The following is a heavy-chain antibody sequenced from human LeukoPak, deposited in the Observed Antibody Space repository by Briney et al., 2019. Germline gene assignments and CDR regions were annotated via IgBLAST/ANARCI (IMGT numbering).Heavy chain of an antibody. V-gene: IGHV1-2*02. CDR1: GYTFTRYY. J-gene: IGHJ3*02. CDR3: ARDPTYYYDSSGQDAFDI. D-gene: IGHD3-22*01. CDR2: INPNSGGT. Sequence: ASVKVSCKASGYTFTRYYMHWVRQAPGQGREWMGWINPNSGGTNYAQKFQGRVTMTRDTSISTAYMELSRLRSDDTAVYYCARDPTYYYDSSGQDAFDIWGQGTMVTVSS.